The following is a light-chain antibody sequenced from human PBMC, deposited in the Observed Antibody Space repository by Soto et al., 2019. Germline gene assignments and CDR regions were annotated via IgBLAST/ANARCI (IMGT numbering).Light chain of an antibody. CDR1: SGSIASNY. V-gene: IGLV6-57*04. CDR2: EDN. CDR3: QSYDSGNLV. Sequence: NFMLTQPHSVSESPGKTVTISCTRSSGSIASNYVQWYQQRPGSAPTTVIYEDNQRPSGVPDRFSGSIDSSSNSASLTISGRRTEDEADYYCQSYDSGNLVFGGGTKLTVL. J-gene: IGLJ2*01.